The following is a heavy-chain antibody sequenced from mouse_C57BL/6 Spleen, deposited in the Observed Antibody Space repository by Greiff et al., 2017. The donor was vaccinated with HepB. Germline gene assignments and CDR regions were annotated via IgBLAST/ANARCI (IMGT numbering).Heavy chain of an antibody. D-gene: IGHD1-1*01. CDR1: GYSITSDY. V-gene: IGHV3-8*01. J-gene: IGHJ1*03. CDR3: ARSKGYGSSYVSWYVDV. Sequence: EVKLMESGPGLAKPSQTLSLTCSVTGYSITSDYWNWIRKLPGNKLEYMGYISYSGSTYYNPSLKSRISITRDTSKNQYYLQLNSVTTEDTATYYCARSKGYGSSYVSWYVDVWGTGTTVTVSS. CDR2: ISYSGST.